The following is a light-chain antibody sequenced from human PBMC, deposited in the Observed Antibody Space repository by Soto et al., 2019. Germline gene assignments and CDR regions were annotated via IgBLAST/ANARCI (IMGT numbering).Light chain of an antibody. V-gene: IGKV3-15*01. CDR2: DTS. Sequence: EIVMTQSPATLSVSPGERATLSCRASQSVGTILAWYQQKPGQAPRLLIYDTSTRATGIPARFSGSGSGTEFTLTISSLQSEDFAVYYCQQYNNWPPWTFGQGTKV. J-gene: IGKJ1*01. CDR1: QSVGTI. CDR3: QQYNNWPPWT.